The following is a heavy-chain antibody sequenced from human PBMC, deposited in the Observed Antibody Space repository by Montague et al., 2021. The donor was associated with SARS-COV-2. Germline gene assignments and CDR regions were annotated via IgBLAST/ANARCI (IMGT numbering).Heavy chain of an antibody. CDR3: ARVPFVALAGTFLLYYCYYGMDV. J-gene: IGHJ6*02. CDR2: INICWST. D-gene: IGHD6-19*01. Sequence: SETLSLICTVSGGSISSYYWNWIWQPQGKGLERIGYINICWSTNSNSSLKRRVPISIYTSKSQFSLTLSSVTAADTAVYYCARVPFVALAGTFLLYYCYYGMDVWGQGTMVTVSS. CDR1: GGSISSYY. V-gene: IGHV4-4*08.